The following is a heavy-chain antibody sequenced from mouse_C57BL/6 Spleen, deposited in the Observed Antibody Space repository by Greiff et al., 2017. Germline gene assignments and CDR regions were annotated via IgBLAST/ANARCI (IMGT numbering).Heavy chain of an antibody. CDR3: ARRGHYSGYFDV. D-gene: IGHD1-1*01. CDR2: FHPYNDDT. CDR1: ASTFTTSP. J-gene: IGHJ1*03. Sequence: FQLQQSGAELVRPGASLRLSCRPSASTFTTSPKAGRKRNHGKSLRGIGNFHPYNDDTKYNEKFKGKATLNVEKTSSTVYLERSRLTYDVSAVYACARRGHYSGYFDVWGTGTTVTVSS. V-gene: IGHV1-47*01.